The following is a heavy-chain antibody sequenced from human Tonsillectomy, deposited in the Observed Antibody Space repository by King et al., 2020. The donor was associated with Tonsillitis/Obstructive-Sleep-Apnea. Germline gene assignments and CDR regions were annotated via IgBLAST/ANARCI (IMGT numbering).Heavy chain of an antibody. CDR3: AGGYSSSWSSRYYYYMVV. D-gene: IGHD6-13*01. V-gene: IGHV3-11*01. CDR2: IDSGNTI. J-gene: IGHJ6*03. CDR1: GFTFSDFY. Sequence: VQLVESGGGLVRPGGSLRLSCAAFGFTFSDFYMSWIRQAPGKGLEWVSYIDSGNTIYYADSVRGRFTISRDNANNSLYLQLDSLRAEDSAVYYCAGGYSSSWSSRYYYYMVVGGKGNTVTLS.